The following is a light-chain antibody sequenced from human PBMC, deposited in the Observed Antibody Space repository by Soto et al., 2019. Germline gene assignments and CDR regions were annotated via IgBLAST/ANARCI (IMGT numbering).Light chain of an antibody. CDR1: QSVSSN. CDR3: QQYNNWPPIYT. CDR2: RAS. V-gene: IGKV3-15*01. J-gene: IGKJ2*01. Sequence: EIVMTQSPATLSVSPGERATLSCRASQSVSSNLAWYQQKPGQAPRLLIYRASSRATGIPARFSGSVSGTDFSLPISSLQSEDFAVYYCQQYNNWPPIYTFGEGTKLEIK.